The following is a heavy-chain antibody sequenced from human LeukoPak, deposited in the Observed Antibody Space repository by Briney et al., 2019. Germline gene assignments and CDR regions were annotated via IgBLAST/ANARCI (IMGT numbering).Heavy chain of an antibody. CDR2: ISAYNGNT. J-gene: IGHJ4*02. V-gene: IGHV1-18*01. CDR3: ARRYCSSTSCYRGYYFDY. Sequence: ASVKVSCKASGYTFTSYGISWVRQAPGQGLEWMGWISAYNGNTNYAQKLQGRVTMTADTSTSTAYMELRSLRSDDTAVYYCARRYCSSTSCYRGYYFDYWGQGTLVTVSS. D-gene: IGHD2-2*01. CDR1: GYTFTSYG.